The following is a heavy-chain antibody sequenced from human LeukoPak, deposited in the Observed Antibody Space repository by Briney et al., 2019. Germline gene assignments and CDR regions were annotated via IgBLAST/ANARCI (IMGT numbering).Heavy chain of an antibody. CDR2: IYYSGST. CDR1: GGSISSSSYY. CDR3: ARHGGYYYYYGMDV. V-gene: IGHV4-39*01. J-gene: IGHJ6*02. Sequence: SETLSLTCTVSGGSISSSSYYWGWIRQPPGKGLEWIGSIYYSGSTYYNPSLKSRVTISVDTSKNPFSLKLSSVTAADTAVYYCARHGGYYYYYGMDVWGQGTTVTVSS. D-gene: IGHD3-10*01.